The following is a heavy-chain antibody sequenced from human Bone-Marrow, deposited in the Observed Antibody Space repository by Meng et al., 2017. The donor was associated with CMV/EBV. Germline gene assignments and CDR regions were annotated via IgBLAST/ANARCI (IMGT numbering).Heavy chain of an antibody. D-gene: IGHD6-6*01. CDR2: IYWDDYK. CDR1: GFSFSTSGVG. J-gene: IGHJ4*02. V-gene: IGHV2-5*02. CDR3: AHITPRPGWIAY. Sequence: QFPLKESGPALVNPPQNLTLTFSFSGFSFSTSGVGVGWIRQPPGKALEWLALIYWDDYKRYSPSLKSRLTITKDTSKNQVVLTMTNMDPVDTATYYCAHITPRPGWIAYWGQGTLVTVSS.